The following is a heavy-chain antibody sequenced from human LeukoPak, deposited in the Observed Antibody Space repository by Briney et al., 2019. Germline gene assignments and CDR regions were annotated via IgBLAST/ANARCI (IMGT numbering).Heavy chain of an antibody. D-gene: IGHD3-22*01. CDR3: ARGGSGYHNFDY. V-gene: IGHV3-64*01. J-gene: IGHJ4*02. Sequence: GGSLRLSCAASGFTFSSYAMHWVRQAPGKGLEYVSAISSNGGSTYYANSVKGRSTISRDNSKNTLYLQMGSLRAEDMAVYYCARGGSGYHNFDYWGQGTLVTVSS. CDR2: ISSNGGST. CDR1: GFTFSSYA.